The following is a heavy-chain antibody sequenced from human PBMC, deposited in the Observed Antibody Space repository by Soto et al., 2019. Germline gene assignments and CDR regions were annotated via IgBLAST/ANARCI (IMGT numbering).Heavy chain of an antibody. J-gene: IGHJ5*02. D-gene: IGHD2-2*01. CDR2: IIPIFGTA. Sequence: GASVKVSCKASGVTFSSYAISWVRQAPGQGLEWMGGIIPIFGTANYAQKFQGRVTITADESTSTAYMELSSLRSEDTAVYYCARKEYCSSTSCYSSWFDPWGQGTLVTVSS. CDR1: GVTFSSYA. CDR3: ARKEYCSSTSCYSSWFDP. V-gene: IGHV1-69*13.